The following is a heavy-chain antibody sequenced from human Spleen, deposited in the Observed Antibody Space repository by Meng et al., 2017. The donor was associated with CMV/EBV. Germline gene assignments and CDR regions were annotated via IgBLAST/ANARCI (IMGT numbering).Heavy chain of an antibody. V-gene: IGHV3-74*01. CDR1: GFTFRNYW. CDR2: INNDGSST. CDR3: VSGRNMVMDWFDS. D-gene: IGHD5-18*01. Sequence: GESLEISCAGSGFTFRNYWMHWVRQVPGRGLGWVSRINNDGSSTKYADSVKGRFTISRDNAWNTLYLQMHSLRAEDTAVYYCVSGRNMVMDWFDSWGQGTLVTVSS. J-gene: IGHJ5*01.